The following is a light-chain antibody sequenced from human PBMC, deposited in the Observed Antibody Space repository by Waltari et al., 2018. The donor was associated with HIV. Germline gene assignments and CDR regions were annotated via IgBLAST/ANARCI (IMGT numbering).Light chain of an antibody. Sequence: EIVLTQSPATLSLSPGERATFSCRASQSVSSYLAWYQQKPGQAPRLLIYDASNRATGIPARFSGSGSGTDFTLTISSLEPEDFAGYYCQQGSNWPRTFGQGTKLEIK. CDR3: QQGSNWPRT. J-gene: IGKJ2*01. CDR2: DAS. V-gene: IGKV3-11*01. CDR1: QSVSSY.